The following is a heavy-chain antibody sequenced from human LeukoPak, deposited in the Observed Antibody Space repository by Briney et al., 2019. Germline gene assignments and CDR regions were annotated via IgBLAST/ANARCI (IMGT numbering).Heavy chain of an antibody. CDR2: ISSGGSNI. D-gene: IGHD6-19*01. V-gene: IGHV3-48*01. CDR3: ARDGQMSSGWYFHY. J-gene: IGHJ4*02. CDR1: GFTFSDYS. Sequence: GGSLRLSCVASGFTFSDYSMNWVRQAPGKGLEWVSYISSGGSNIWYADSVKGRFTISRDDAKNSLYLQMNSLRAEDTAVYYCARDGQMSSGWYFHYWGLGTLVTVSS.